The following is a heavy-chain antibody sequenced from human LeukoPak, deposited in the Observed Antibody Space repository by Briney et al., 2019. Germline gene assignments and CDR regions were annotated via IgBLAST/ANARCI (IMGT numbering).Heavy chain of an antibody. V-gene: IGHV4-59*01. D-gene: IGHD3-3*01. CDR1: GGSFSGYY. Sequence: PSETLSLTCAVYGGSFSGYYWSWIRQPPGKRLEWIGYIYYSGSTNYNPSLKSRVTISVDTSKNQFSLKLSSVTAADTAVYYCARLGVGYYTPIDYWGQGTLVTVSS. CDR2: IYYSGST. J-gene: IGHJ4*02. CDR3: ARLGVGYYTPIDY.